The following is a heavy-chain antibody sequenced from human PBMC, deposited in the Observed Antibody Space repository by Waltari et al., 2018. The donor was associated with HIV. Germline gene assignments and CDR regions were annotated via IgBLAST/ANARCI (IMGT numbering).Heavy chain of an antibody. Sequence: QVHLHESGPGMAKPSETLSLTCAVSGYPISSVSYWGWIRQPPGKGLEWIGSASRSGSTYYSPSLKSRVTISLDTSKNQFSLKLNSVAAADTAVYYCGSGSRRGHSHGIDYWGQGTLVTVSS. CDR2: ASRSGST. CDR3: GSGSRRGHSHGIDY. V-gene: IGHV4-38-2*01. CDR1: GYPISSVSY. D-gene: IGHD5-18*01. J-gene: IGHJ4*02.